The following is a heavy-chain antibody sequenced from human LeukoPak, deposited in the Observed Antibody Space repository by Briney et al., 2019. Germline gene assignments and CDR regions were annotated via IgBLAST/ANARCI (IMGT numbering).Heavy chain of an antibody. D-gene: IGHD4-23*01. Sequence: GGSLRLSCAASGFTFSSYAMHWVRQAPGKGLEWVAVISYDGSNKYYADSVKGRFTISRDNPKNTLYLQMNSLRAADTAVYYCARAGRTGTVVTPTDYWGQGTLVTVSS. CDR1: GFTFSSYA. V-gene: IGHV3-30-3*01. CDR3: ARAGRTGTVVTPTDY. CDR2: ISYDGSNK. J-gene: IGHJ4*02.